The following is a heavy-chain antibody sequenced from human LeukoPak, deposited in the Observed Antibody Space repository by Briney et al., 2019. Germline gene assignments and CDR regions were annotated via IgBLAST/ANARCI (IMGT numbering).Heavy chain of an antibody. CDR1: GGTFSSYA. CDR2: IIPIFGTA. J-gene: IGHJ4*02. D-gene: IGHD2-15*01. V-gene: IGHV1-69*13. CDR3: ARGSDSLGYFDY. Sequence: SVKVSCMASGGTFSSYAISWVRQAPGQGLEWMGGIIPIFGTANYAQKFQGRVTITADESTSTAYMELSSLRSEDTAVYYCARGSDSLGYFDYWGQGTLVTVSS.